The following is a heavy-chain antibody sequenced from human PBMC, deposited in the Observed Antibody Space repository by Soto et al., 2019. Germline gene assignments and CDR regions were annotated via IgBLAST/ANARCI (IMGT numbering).Heavy chain of an antibody. J-gene: IGHJ3*01. Sequence: PGGSLRLSCAASGFTFSGYWMSWVRQAPGKGLEWVANIKQDGSEKYYVDSVKGRFTISRDSAKNSLYLEMNRLRVEDTAVYFCARDAGYSSAWHGAFDVWGQGTMVTVSS. CDR3: ARDAGYSSAWHGAFDV. V-gene: IGHV3-7*01. D-gene: IGHD6-19*01. CDR1: GFTFSGYW. CDR2: IKQDGSEK.